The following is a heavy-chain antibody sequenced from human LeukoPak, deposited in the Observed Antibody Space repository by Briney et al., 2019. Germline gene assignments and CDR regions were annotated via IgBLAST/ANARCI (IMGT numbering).Heavy chain of an antibody. D-gene: IGHD3-16*02. CDR2: INSDGSST. V-gene: IGHV3-74*01. CDR3: TRDSSLPGI. Sequence: GGSLRLSCAASGFSFSSYWMHWVRQAPGKGLVWVSYINSDGSSTTYADSVKGRFTISRDNAKNTLFLQMNSLRVEDTAIYYCTRDSSLPGIWGQARMVTLSS. J-gene: IGHJ3*02. CDR1: GFSFSSYW.